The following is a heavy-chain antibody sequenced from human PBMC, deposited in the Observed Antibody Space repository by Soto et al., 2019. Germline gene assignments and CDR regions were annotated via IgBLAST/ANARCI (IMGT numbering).Heavy chain of an antibody. D-gene: IGHD3-10*01. V-gene: IGHV4-39*01. Sequence: QLQLQESGPGLVKPSETLSLTCTVSGGSISRSSYYWGWIRQPPGKGLEWIGSIYYSGSTYYNPSLKSRVTRPVDTPKSQFSLRLSSVTAADTAVYYCATLWFGEGDYWGQGTLVTVSS. CDR3: ATLWFGEGDY. J-gene: IGHJ4*02. CDR2: IYYSGST. CDR1: GGSISRSSYY.